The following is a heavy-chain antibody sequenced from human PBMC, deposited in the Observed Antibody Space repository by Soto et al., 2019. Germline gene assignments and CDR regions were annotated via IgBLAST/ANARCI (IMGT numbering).Heavy chain of an antibody. Sequence: PSETLSLTCAVSGASISDNDWWNWVRQPPGKGLEWIGEIYHGGTIIYNPSLKSRVTISLDKSKNELSLTLSSVTAADTAVYYCARDKITGLFDYWGQGTLVTVSS. CDR2: IYHGGTI. CDR3: ARDKITGLFDY. V-gene: IGHV4-4*02. CDR1: GASISDNDW. J-gene: IGHJ4*02. D-gene: IGHD2-8*02.